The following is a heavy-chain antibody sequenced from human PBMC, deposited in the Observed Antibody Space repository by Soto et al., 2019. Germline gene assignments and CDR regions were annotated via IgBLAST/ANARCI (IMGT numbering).Heavy chain of an antibody. J-gene: IGHJ4*02. CDR2: INHSGST. D-gene: IGHD2-15*01. Sequence: TSETLSLTCAVCGGSFSGYYWSWIRQPPGKGLEWIGEINHSGSTNYNPSLKSRVTISVDTSKNQFSLKLSSVTAADTAVYYCARGSWDIVVVVAATTLGPFDYWGQGT. CDR1: GGSFSGYY. V-gene: IGHV4-34*01. CDR3: ARGSWDIVVVVAATTLGPFDY.